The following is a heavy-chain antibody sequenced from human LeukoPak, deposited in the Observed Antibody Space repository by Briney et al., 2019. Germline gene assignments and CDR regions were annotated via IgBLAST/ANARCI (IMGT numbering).Heavy chain of an antibody. CDR3: AKDLDTAMVLYPIDY. CDR1: GFTFSSYG. CDR2: ISYDGSNK. V-gene: IGHV3-30*18. Sequence: GGSLRLSCAASGFTFSSYGMHWVRQAPGKGLEWVAVISYDGSNKYYADSVKGRFTISRDNSKNTLYLQMNSLRAEDTAVYYCAKDLDTAMVLYPIDYWGQGTLVTVSS. J-gene: IGHJ4*02. D-gene: IGHD5-18*01.